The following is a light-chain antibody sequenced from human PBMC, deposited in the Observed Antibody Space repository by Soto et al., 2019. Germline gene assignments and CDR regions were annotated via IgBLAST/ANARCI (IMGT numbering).Light chain of an antibody. V-gene: IGKV1-9*01. CDR3: QQLNSYPPNT. CDR2: AAS. Sequence: GARVTIPCRASQGISSYLAWYQQKPGKAPKLLIYAASTLQSGVPSRFSGSGSGTEFTLTISSLQPEDFATYYCQQLNSYPPNTFGGGTKVEIK. CDR1: QGISSY. J-gene: IGKJ4*01.